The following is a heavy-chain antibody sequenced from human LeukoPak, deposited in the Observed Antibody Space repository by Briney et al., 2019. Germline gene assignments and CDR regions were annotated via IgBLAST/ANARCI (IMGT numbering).Heavy chain of an antibody. Sequence: SVKVSCKASRGTLSQYAISAVRQAPGQGREWMGRIILILNITHYAQKFQGRVTIAADKSTSTAYMELSSLRSEDTAVYYCARDDDRAREIDYWGQGTLVTVSS. CDR1: RGTLSQYA. CDR2: IILILNIT. D-gene: IGHD3-22*01. CDR3: ARDDDRAREIDY. V-gene: IGHV1-69*04. J-gene: IGHJ4*02.